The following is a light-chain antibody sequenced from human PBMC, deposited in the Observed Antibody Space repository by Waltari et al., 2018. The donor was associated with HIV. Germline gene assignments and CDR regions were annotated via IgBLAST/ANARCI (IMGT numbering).Light chain of an antibody. CDR1: SSNLGNNA. CDR2: YDD. Sequence: QSVLTQPPSVSEAPRQRVTISCSGSSSNLGNNAVNCYQQLPGKAPKLLIYYDDLLPSGVSDRFSGSKSGTSASLAISGLQSEDEADYYCAAWDDSLNDLVFGGGTKLTVL. V-gene: IGLV1-36*01. J-gene: IGLJ2*01. CDR3: AAWDDSLNDLV.